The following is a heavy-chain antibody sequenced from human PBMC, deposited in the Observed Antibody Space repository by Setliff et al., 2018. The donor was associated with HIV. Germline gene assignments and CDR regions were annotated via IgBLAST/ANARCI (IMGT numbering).Heavy chain of an antibody. V-gene: IGHV5-51*01. D-gene: IGHD6-19*01. CDR3: ARLASSGWTNYYYYGMDV. J-gene: IGHJ6*02. CDR1: GYSFTSYW. Sequence: PGESLKISCQTSGYSFTSYWIGWVRQMPGKGLEWMGIIYPGDSDTRYSPSFQGQVTISADKSISTAYLQWSSLKTSDTATYYCARLASSGWTNYYYYGMDVWGQGTTVTVSS. CDR2: IYPGDSDT.